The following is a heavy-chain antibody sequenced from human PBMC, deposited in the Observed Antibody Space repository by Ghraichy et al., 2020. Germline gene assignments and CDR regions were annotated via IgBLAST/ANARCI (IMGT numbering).Heavy chain of an antibody. CDR2: ISGSGGST. V-gene: IGHV3-23*01. CDR3: AKTVINSGGIDY. CDR1: GFTFSSYA. Sequence: GESLNISCAASGFTFSSYAMSWVRQAPGKGLEWVSAISGSGGSTYYADSVKGRFTISRDNSKNTLYLQMNSLRAEDTAVYYCAKTVINSGGIDYWGQGTLVTVSS. D-gene: IGHD1-26*01. J-gene: IGHJ4*02.